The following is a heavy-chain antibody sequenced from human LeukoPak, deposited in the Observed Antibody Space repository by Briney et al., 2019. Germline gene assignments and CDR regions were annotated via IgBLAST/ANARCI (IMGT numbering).Heavy chain of an antibody. J-gene: IGHJ4*02. D-gene: IGHD3-10*01. CDR2: VKSDGSDT. CDR3: TTGIGNYYYY. V-gene: IGHV3-74*01. CDR1: GSTFSRYW. Sequence: GGSLRLSCAASGSTFSRYWMHWVRQAPGKGLVWVSRVKSDGSDTIYADSVKGRFTISRDNAKNTLYLQMDSLRTEDTAVYYCTTGIGNYYYYWGQGTLVTVAS.